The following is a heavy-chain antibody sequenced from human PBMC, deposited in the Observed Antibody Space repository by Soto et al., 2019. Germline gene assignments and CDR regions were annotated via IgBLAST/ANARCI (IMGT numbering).Heavy chain of an antibody. Sequence: LSLTCAVSGYSISSGYYWGWIRQPPGKGLEWIGSIYHSGSTYYNPSLKSRVTISVDTSKNQFSLKLSSVTAADTAAYYCARGGYGMDVWGQGTTVTVSS. CDR1: GYSISSGYY. J-gene: IGHJ6*02. V-gene: IGHV4-38-2*01. D-gene: IGHD2-15*01. CDR3: ARGGYGMDV. CDR2: IYHSGST.